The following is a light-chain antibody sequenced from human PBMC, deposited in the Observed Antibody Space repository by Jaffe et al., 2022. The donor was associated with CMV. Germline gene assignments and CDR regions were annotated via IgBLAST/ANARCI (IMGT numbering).Light chain of an antibody. CDR2: DVT. V-gene: IGLV2-14*03. Sequence: QSALTQPASVSGSPGQSITIFCTGTNSDVGVYNYVSWYQQHPGKAPKLIIYDVTNRPSGVSNRFSGSKSGNTASLTISGLQAEDEGDYYCSSYTSTNTPWVFGGGTKLTVL. CDR3: SSYTSTNTPWV. J-gene: IGLJ3*02. CDR1: NSDVGVYNY.